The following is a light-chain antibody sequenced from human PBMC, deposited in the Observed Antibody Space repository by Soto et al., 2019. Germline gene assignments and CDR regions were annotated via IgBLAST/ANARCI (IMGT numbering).Light chain of an antibody. CDR3: QQYNNWPRGT. V-gene: IGKV3-11*01. CDR1: QSVSSS. Sequence: EIVLIQSPATLSLSPGERATLSCRASQSVSSSLAWYQQNPGQAPRLLIFDASNRATGIPVRFSGSGSGTDFTLTISSLEPEDFAVYYCQQYNNWPRGTFGQGTKVEIK. CDR2: DAS. J-gene: IGKJ1*01.